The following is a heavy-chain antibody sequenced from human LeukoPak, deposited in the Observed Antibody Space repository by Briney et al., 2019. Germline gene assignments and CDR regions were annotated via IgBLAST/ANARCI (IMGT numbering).Heavy chain of an antibody. Sequence: ASVKVSCKASGYTFTGYYMHWVRQAPGQGLEWMGRIIPIFGTANYAQKFQGRVTITTDESTSTAYMELSSLRSEDTAVYYCARARSVRGEATNDYWGQGTLVTVSS. D-gene: IGHD3-10*01. CDR1: GYTFTGYY. CDR2: IIPIFGTA. V-gene: IGHV1-69*05. CDR3: ARARSVRGEATNDY. J-gene: IGHJ4*02.